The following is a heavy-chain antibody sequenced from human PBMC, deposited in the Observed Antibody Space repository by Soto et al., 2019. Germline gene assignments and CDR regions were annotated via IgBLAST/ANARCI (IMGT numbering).Heavy chain of an antibody. Sequence: ASVKVSCKASGYNFTPYAIHRVRQAPAQRPELVGSISAGNGNTQYSPQFQGRVTFTRDTSATTAYMEVTSLRSEDTAFYYCATTFDGVIALIPLISWGQGTLVTVSS. J-gene: IGHJ4*02. V-gene: IGHV1-3*01. D-gene: IGHD2-21*01. CDR1: GYNFTPYA. CDR3: ATTFDGVIALIPLIS. CDR2: ISAGNGNT.